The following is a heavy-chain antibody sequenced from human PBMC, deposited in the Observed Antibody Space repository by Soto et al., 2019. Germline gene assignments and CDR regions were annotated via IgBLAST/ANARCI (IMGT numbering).Heavy chain of an antibody. J-gene: IGHJ3*02. V-gene: IGHV3-30-3*01. D-gene: IGHD2-21*02. CDR2: ISYDGSNK. CDR3: ASVVVTAKAFDI. CDR1: GFTFSSYA. Sequence: LRLSCAASGFTFSSYAMHWVRQAPGKGLEWVAVISYDGSNKYYADSVKGRFTISRDNAKNSLYLQMNSLRAEDTAVYYCASVVVTAKAFDIWGQGTMVTVSS.